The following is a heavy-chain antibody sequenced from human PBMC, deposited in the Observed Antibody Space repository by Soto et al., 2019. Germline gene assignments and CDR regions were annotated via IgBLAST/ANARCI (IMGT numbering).Heavy chain of an antibody. CDR1: GFTLRSYA. D-gene: IGHD6-19*01. Sequence: EVQLLESGGGLVQPGGSLRLSCAASGFTLRSYAMGWVRQAPGKGLEWVSGISASGGDTYYADSVKVRFTISRDISKNTLYLKMGSLRAEDTAVYNCAKETDSGASLSAVADCFDSWCQGTLVTVSS. CDR3: AKETDSGASLSAVADCFDS. V-gene: IGHV3-23*01. J-gene: IGHJ4*02. CDR2: ISASGGDT.